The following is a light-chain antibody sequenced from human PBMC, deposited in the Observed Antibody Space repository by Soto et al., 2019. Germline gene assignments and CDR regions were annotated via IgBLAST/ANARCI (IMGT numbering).Light chain of an antibody. J-gene: IGLJ1*01. CDR2: DVT. Sequence: QSALPQPASVSGSPGQSITISCTGTSSDVGGYNFVSWYQQHPDKAPKLMIYDVTNRPSGVSNRFSGSKSGNTASLTISGLQAEDEADYYCSSYTSISTYVFGTGTNLTVL. CDR1: SSDVGGYNF. CDR3: SSYTSISTYV. V-gene: IGLV2-14*01.